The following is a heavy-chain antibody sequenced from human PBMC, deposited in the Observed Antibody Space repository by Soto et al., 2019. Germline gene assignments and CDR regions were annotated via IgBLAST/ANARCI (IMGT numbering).Heavy chain of an antibody. V-gene: IGHV3-23*01. J-gene: IGHJ6*03. CDR2: ISGSGGST. CDR1: GFTFSSYA. D-gene: IGHD6-19*01. Sequence: GGSLRLSCAASGFTFSSYAMSWVRQAPGKGLEWVSAISGSGGSTYYADSVKGRFTISRDNSKNTLYLQMNSLRAEDTAVYYCANKFQTGYSSGWYDYYYYYYYMDVWGKGTTVTVSS. CDR3: ANKFQTGYSSGWYDYYYYYYYMDV.